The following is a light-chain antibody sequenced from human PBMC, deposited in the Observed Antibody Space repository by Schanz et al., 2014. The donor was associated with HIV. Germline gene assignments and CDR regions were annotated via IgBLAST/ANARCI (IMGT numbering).Light chain of an antibody. V-gene: IGLV2-14*03. CDR1: SSDVGGYKY. CDR2: DVN. Sequence: QSALTQPASVSGSPGQSIAISCTGTSSDVGGYKYVSWFQQHPGKAPKLMIYDVNNRPSGVSDRFSGSKSGNTASLTISGLQAEDEADYYCSSYAGRNTYVFGTGTKLTVL. J-gene: IGLJ1*01. CDR3: SSYAGRNTYV.